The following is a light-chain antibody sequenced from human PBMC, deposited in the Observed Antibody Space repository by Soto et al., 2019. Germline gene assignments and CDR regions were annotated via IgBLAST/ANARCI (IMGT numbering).Light chain of an antibody. CDR2: GAS. CDR1: QSVSSN. V-gene: IGKV3-15*01. Sequence: DIVMTQSPVTLSVSPGERATLSCRASQSVSSNLAWYQQRPGQSLRLLFYGASTRATGIPARFSGSGSGTDVTLTISGLQSEDFAVYYCQQSNKWPYTFGQGTKLE. J-gene: IGKJ2*01. CDR3: QQSNKWPYT.